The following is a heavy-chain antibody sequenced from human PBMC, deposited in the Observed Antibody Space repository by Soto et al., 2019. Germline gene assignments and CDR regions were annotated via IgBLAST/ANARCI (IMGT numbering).Heavy chain of an antibody. CDR2: YGGSGGST. Sequence: DVQLLESGGGLAQRGGSLRLSFAASGFSFSTYGMTWVPQAPGKGLEWVSYGGSGGSTYYADSVKGRFTISRDNSKNTLYLQMNSLRAEDTAVYYCVKFRGRAYHYYYMDVWGNGTTVTVSS. J-gene: IGHJ6*03. CDR1: GFSFSTYG. V-gene: IGHV3-23*01. D-gene: IGHD3-16*01. CDR3: VKFRGRAYHYYYMDV.